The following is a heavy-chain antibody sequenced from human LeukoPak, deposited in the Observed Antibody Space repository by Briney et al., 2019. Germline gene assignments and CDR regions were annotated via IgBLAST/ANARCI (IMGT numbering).Heavy chain of an antibody. CDR1: GGSISSSSYY. D-gene: IGHD1-26*01. J-gene: IGHJ4*02. CDR3: ARASSGSYEGFGY. Sequence: SETLSLTCTVSGGSISSSSYYWGWIRQPPGKGLEWIGSIYYSGSTYYNPSLKSRVTISVDTSKNQFSLKLSSVTAADTAVYYCARASSGSYEGFGYWGQGTLVTVSS. V-gene: IGHV4-39*07. CDR2: IYYSGST.